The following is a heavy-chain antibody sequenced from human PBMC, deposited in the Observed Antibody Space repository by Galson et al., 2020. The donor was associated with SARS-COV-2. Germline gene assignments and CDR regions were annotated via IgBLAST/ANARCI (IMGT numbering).Heavy chain of an antibody. CDR2: ISYDGDNK. Sequence: PGGSLRLSCAASGFTFSSYGMHWVRQAPGKGLEWVAFISYDGDNKYYGDSVKGRFTISRDNSKNTLYLQMNSLRAEDTAVYYCAKVDDFWSGYYYYGMDVWGQGTTVTVSS. J-gene: IGHJ6*02. V-gene: IGHV3-30*18. D-gene: IGHD3-3*01. CDR1: GFTFSSYG. CDR3: AKVDDFWSGYYYYGMDV.